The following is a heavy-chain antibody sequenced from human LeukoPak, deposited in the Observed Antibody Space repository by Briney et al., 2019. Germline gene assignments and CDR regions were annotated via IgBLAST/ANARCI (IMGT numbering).Heavy chain of an antibody. CDR3: ARGWSSQVVVWDY. CDR1: GGTFSSNA. D-gene: IGHD3-16*01. Sequence: ASVKVSCKASGGTFSSNAISWVRQAPGQGLEWMGGIIPIFGTANYAQKFQGRVTITADESTSTAYMELSSLRSEDTAVYYCARGWSSQVVVWDYWGQGTLVTVSS. V-gene: IGHV1-69*13. J-gene: IGHJ4*02. CDR2: IIPIFGTA.